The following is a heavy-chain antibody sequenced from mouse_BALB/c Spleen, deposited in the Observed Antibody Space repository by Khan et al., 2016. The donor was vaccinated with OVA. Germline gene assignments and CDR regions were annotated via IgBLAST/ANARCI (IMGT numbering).Heavy chain of an antibody. CDR3: TRLAYYYDSEGFAY. CDR2: VSTGSSYT. Sequence: EVELVESGGDLVKPGGSLKLSCAASGFTFSTYGMSWVRQTPDKRLEWVATVSTGSSYTYYPDSVKGRFTISRDNAKNTLYLQMNGLKSEDTAMFYCTRLAYYYDSEGFAYWGQGTLVTVSA. CDR1: GFTFSTYG. J-gene: IGHJ3*01. V-gene: IGHV5-6*01. D-gene: IGHD1-1*01.